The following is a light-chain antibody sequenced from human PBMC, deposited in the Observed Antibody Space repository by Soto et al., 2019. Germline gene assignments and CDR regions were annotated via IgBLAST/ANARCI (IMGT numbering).Light chain of an antibody. J-gene: IGKJ2*01. V-gene: IGKV1-5*01. CDR1: QSISSW. CDR3: QQYNSYPYT. Sequence: DIQMTQSPSTLSASVGDRVTITCRASQSISSWLAWYQQKPGKAPKLLNYDASSLESGVPSRFSGSGSWTEFTLTISSLQPDDFASYYCQQYNSYPYTVGQGTKLEIK. CDR2: DAS.